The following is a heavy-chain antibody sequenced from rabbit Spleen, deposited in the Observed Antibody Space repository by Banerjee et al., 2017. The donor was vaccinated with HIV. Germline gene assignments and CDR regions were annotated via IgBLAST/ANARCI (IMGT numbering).Heavy chain of an antibody. D-gene: IGHD3-1*01. CDR2: INTYTGKP. V-gene: IGHV1S40*01. CDR3: ARDLASVVGWNFNL. Sequence: QSLEESGGDLVKPGASLTLTCIASGVSFSGNSYMCWVRQAPGKGLQWIACINTYTGKPVYATWAKGRFTISRTSSTTVTLQMTSLTAADTATYFCARDLASVVGWNFNLWGQGTLVTVS. CDR1: GVSFSGNSY. J-gene: IGHJ4*01.